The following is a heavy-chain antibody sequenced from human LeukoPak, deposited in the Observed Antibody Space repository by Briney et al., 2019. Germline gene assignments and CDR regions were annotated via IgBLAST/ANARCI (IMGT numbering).Heavy chain of an antibody. J-gene: IGHJ4*02. Sequence: GGSLRLSCAASGFTFSDYYMSWIRQAPGKGLEWVSYISSSGSTIYYADSVKGRFTISRDNAKNSLYLQMNSVRAEDTAVYYCARDVRDIVATISDYYFDYWGQGTLVTVSS. CDR2: ISSSGSTI. CDR1: GFTFSDYY. D-gene: IGHD5-12*01. CDR3: ARDVRDIVATISDYYFDY. V-gene: IGHV3-11*04.